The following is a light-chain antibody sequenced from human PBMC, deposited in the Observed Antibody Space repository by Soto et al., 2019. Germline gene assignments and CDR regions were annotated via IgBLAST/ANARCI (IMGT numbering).Light chain of an antibody. CDR1: SSDVGGYNY. CDR3: SSYAGGNNLV. CDR2: EVT. J-gene: IGLJ1*01. V-gene: IGLV2-8*01. Sequence: QSALTQPPSASGSPGQSVTISCTGTSSDVGGYNYVSWYQQHPGKAPKLMIYEVTKRPSGVPDRFSGSKSGSTASLTVSGLRAEDEADYYCSSYAGGNNLVFGTGTKVTVL.